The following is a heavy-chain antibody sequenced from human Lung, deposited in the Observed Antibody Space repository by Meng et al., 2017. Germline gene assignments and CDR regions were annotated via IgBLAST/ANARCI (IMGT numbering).Heavy chain of an antibody. CDR1: GGSFSDYY. CDR3: ARGPTTMAHDFDY. V-gene: IGHV4-34*01. D-gene: IGHD4-11*01. Sequence: QVQLQQWCGGLLKPSETLSRTCVVSGGSFSDYYWSWIRQPPGKGLEWIGEINHSGSTNYNPSLESRATISVDTSQNNLSLKLSSVTAADSAVYYCARGPTTMAHDFDYWGQGTLVTVSS. CDR2: INHSGST. J-gene: IGHJ4*02.